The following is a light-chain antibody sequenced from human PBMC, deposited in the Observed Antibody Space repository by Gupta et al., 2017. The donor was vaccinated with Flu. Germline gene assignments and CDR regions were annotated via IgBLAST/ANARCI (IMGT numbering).Light chain of an antibody. V-gene: IGKV2-30*01. CDR3: KQGVHCPMT. Sequence: VTLGDPASISCGSSQSLVSSNGNSYLDWYQQKPGQSPRRLIYGGSQRDSGVPGRFSGSGSGTDFTLKISSVEAEDVGIYYCKQGVHCPMTFGEGTRVEIK. J-gene: IGKJ1*01. CDR2: GGS. CDR1: QSLVSSNGNSY.